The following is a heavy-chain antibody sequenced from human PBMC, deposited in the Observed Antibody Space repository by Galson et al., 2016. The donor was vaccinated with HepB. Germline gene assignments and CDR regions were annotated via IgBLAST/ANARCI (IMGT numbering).Heavy chain of an antibody. D-gene: IGHD3-9*01. J-gene: IGHJ4*02. CDR3: AKGDYDVLRYSDH. CDR1: GFTFNVYG. Sequence: SLRLSCAASGFTFNVYGMHWVRQAPGKGLEWVARISHDGSNSYHVDSVKGRFTISRGNFKSTLYLEMNSLRGEDTAIYYCAKGDYDVLRYSDHWGQGTLVTVSS. V-gene: IGHV3-30*18. CDR2: ISHDGSNS.